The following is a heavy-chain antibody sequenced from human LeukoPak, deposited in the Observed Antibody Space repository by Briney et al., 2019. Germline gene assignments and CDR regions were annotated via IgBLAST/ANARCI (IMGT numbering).Heavy chain of an antibody. V-gene: IGHV1-46*01. J-gene: IGHJ4*02. D-gene: IGHD4-17*01. Sequence: ASVTVSCKASGYTFTSYYMHWVRQAPGQGLECMGIINPSGGSTNYAQTFQGRVTMTRDMSTSTVYMELSSLRSEDTACYYCARGPYGDYFYDYWGQGTLVTVSS. CDR1: GYTFTSYY. CDR3: ARGPYGDYFYDY. CDR2: INPSGGST.